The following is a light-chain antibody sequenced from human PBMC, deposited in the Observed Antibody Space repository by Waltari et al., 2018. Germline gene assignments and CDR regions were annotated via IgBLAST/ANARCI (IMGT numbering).Light chain of an antibody. V-gene: IGLV4-69*01. J-gene: IGLJ3*02. CDR3: QTGGHGTWV. Sequence: QLVLTQSPSASASLGASVRLTCTLDSGHSSNIIAWHQQQPEKGTGCLMKVNSDGSHSKGDGIRDRFSGAGSGAGRYLTISSVQAEDEADYYCQTGGHGTWVVGGGTKLTVL. CDR1: SGHSSNI. CDR2: VNSDGSH.